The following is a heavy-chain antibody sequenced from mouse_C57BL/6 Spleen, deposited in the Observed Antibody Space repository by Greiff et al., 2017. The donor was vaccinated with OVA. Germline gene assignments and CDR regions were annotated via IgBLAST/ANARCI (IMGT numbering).Heavy chain of an antibody. J-gene: IGHJ2*01. Sequence: EVKLEESGGGLVQPGGSMKLSCVASGFTFSNYWMNWVRQSPEKGLEWVAQIRLKSDNYATHYAESVKGRFTISRDDSKSSVYLQMNNLRAEDTGIYYCKYYGSPLYFDYWGQGTTLTVSS. CDR2: IRLKSDNYAT. V-gene: IGHV6-3*01. D-gene: IGHD1-1*01. CDR1: GFTFSNYW. CDR3: KYYGSPLYFDY.